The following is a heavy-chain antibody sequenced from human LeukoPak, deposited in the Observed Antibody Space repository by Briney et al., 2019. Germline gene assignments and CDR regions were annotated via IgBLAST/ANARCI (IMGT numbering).Heavy chain of an antibody. D-gene: IGHD6-19*01. CDR3: AIHNSSGWHFF. CDR2: ISSSGGTI. Sequence: GGSLRLSCAASGFTFSSYEMNGVRQAPGKGLEWVSYISSSGGTIYYADSVKGRFTISRDNAKNSVYLQMNSLRAEDTAVYYCAIHNSSGWHFFWGQGTLATVSS. V-gene: IGHV3-48*03. CDR1: GFTFSSYE. J-gene: IGHJ4*02.